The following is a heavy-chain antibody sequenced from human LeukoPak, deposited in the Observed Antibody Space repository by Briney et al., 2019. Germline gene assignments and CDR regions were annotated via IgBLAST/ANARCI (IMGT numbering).Heavy chain of an antibody. D-gene: IGHD1-20*01. CDR2: IRYDGSDK. CDR3: AKGRYNWNPLGYFDT. Sequence: GGTLRLSCAASGVTFSGDGMHWGRQAPGKGLGRVASIRYDGSDKYYADSMRGRFTISRDNSKNTLYLQMNTLRAEDTAVYYCAKGRYNWNPLGYFDTWGQGNLVTVSS. CDR1: GVTFSGDG. V-gene: IGHV3-30*02. J-gene: IGHJ4*02.